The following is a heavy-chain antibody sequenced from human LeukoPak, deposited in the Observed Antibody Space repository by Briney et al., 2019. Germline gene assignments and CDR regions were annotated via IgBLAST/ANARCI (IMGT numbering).Heavy chain of an antibody. Sequence: ASVKVSCKASGYTFTGYYMHWVRQAPGQGLEWMGWINPNSGGTNYAQKFQGRVTMTRDTSISTAYMELSRLRSDDTAVYYCARGAITMIVVGCWYFDLWGRGTLVTVSS. J-gene: IGHJ2*01. D-gene: IGHD3-22*01. V-gene: IGHV1-2*02. CDR1: GYTFTGYY. CDR3: ARGAITMIVVGCWYFDL. CDR2: INPNSGGT.